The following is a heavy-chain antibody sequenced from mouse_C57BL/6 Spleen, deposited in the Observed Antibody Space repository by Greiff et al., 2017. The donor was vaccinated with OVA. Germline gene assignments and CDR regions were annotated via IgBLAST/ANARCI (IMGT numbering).Heavy chain of an antibody. V-gene: IGHV1-53*01. J-gene: IGHJ2*01. D-gene: IGHD3-2*02. CDR2: INPSNGGT. CDR1: GYTFTSYW. Sequence: QVQLQQPGTELVKPGASVKLSCKASGYTFTSYWMHWVKQRPGQGLEWIGNINPSNGGTNYNEKFKGKATLTVDTSSSTAYMQLSSLTSEDSAVYSCARGRQLRPFDYWGQGTTLTVSS. CDR3: ARGRQLRPFDY.